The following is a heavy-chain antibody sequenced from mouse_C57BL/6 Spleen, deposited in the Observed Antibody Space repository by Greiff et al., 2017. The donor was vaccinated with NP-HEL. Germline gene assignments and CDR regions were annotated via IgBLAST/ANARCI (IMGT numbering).Heavy chain of an antibody. D-gene: IGHD1-1*01. J-gene: IGHJ2*01. V-gene: IGHV1-52*01. CDR1: GYTFTSYW. CDR3: ARGSLRWDYFDS. Sequence: QVQLQQPGAELVRPGSSVKLSCKASGYTFTSYWMHWVKQRPIQGLEWIGNIDPSDSETHYNQKFKDKATLTVHKSSSTAYMQLSSLTPQDSAVYYCARGSLRWDYFDSWGQGTTLTVSS. CDR2: IDPSDSET.